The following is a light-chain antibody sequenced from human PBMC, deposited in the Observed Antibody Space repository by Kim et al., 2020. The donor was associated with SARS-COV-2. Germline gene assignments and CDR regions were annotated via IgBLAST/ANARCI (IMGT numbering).Light chain of an antibody. CDR1: QSVRSGY. CDR2: TAS. J-gene: IGKJ3*01. Sequence: EIVLTQSPGTLSLSPGERATLSCRASQSVRSGYLAWYQQKPGQAPRLLFYTASRRATDIPDRFSGSGSGTDFTLTITRLEPEDFAVFYCQQYGSVPFTFGPGTKVDIK. CDR3: QQYGSVPFT. V-gene: IGKV3-20*01.